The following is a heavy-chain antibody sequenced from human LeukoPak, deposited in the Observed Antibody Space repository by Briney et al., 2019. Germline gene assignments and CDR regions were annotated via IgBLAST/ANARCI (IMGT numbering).Heavy chain of an antibody. V-gene: IGHV3-33*03. CDR3: AKRVAVTAFDY. D-gene: IGHD2-21*02. Sequence: PGGSLRLSCAASGFTFSDYAMHWVRQAPGKGLEWVAVIWYDGSPKYYPDSVKGRFTISRDNSKSTLYLQMNSLRAEDMAVYYCAKRVAVTAFDYWGQGTLVTVSS. CDR1: GFTFSDYA. CDR2: IWYDGSPK. J-gene: IGHJ4*02.